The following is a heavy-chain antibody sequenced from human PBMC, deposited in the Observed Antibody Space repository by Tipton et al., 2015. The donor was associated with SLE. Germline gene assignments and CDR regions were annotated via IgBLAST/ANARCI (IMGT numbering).Heavy chain of an antibody. D-gene: IGHD4-17*01. CDR1: GGSISSGGYY. V-gene: IGHV4-31*03. J-gene: IGHJ6*02. Sequence: TLSLTCTVSGGSISSGGYYWSWIRQHPGKGLEWIGYIYYSGSTYYNPSLKSRVTISVDTSKNQFSLKLSSVTAADTAVYYCAREPYGETYGMDVWGQGTTVTVSS. CDR2: IYYSGST. CDR3: AREPYGETYGMDV.